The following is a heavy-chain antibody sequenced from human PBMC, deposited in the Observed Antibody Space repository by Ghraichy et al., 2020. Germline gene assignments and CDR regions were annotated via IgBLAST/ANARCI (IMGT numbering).Heavy chain of an antibody. CDR3: AKMAQLGYCSSTSCSPFDY. V-gene: IGHV3-23*01. CDR2: ISGSGGST. Sequence: GESLNISCAASGFTFSSYAMSWVRQAPGKGLEWVSAISGSGGSTYYADSVKGRFTISRDNSKNTLYLQMNSLRAEDTAVYYCAKMAQLGYCSSTSCSPFDYWGQGTLVTVSS. J-gene: IGHJ4*02. CDR1: GFTFSSYA. D-gene: IGHD2-2*01.